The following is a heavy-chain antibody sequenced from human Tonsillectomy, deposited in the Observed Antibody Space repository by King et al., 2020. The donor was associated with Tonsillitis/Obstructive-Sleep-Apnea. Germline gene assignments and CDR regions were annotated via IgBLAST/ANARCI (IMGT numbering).Heavy chain of an antibody. CDR3: ARVAETAMVTMGYYVDY. V-gene: IGHV1-46*01. CDR2: INPSGGST. J-gene: IGHJ4*02. CDR1: GYTFTSYY. Sequence: VQLVESGAEVKKPGASVKVSCKASGYTFTSYYMHWVRQAPGQGLEWMGIINPSGGSTSYAQKFQGRVTMTRDTSTSTVYMELSSLRSEDTAVYYCARVAETAMVTMGYYVDYWGQGTLVTVSS. D-gene: IGHD5-18*01.